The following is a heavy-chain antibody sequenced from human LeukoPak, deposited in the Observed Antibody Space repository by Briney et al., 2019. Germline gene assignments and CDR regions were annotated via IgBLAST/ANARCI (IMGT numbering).Heavy chain of an antibody. Sequence: SQTLSLTRAISGDTVSSNSAAWNGIRQSPSRGLEWLGRTYYRSKWYNDYAVSVKSRITINPNTSKNQFSLQLNSVTPEDTAVYYCARAPRGIFDYWGQGTLVTVSS. D-gene: IGHD3-16*01. CDR2: TYYRSKWYN. V-gene: IGHV6-1*01. CDR1: GDTVSSNSAA. CDR3: ARAPRGIFDY. J-gene: IGHJ4*02.